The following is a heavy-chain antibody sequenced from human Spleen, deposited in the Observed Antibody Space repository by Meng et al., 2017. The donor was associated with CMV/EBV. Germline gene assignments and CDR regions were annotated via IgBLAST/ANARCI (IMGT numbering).Heavy chain of an antibody. Sequence: CTCYSGSFSGYYWSWIRQPPGKELEWIGEINHSGSTNSNPSLKSRVTISVDTSKNQFSLKLSSVTAADTAVYYCARGVSRGQPAPGYWGQGTLVTVSS. CDR3: ARGVSRGQPAPGY. V-gene: IGHV4-34*01. J-gene: IGHJ4*02. D-gene: IGHD2-2*01. CDR2: INHSGST. CDR1: SGSFSGYY.